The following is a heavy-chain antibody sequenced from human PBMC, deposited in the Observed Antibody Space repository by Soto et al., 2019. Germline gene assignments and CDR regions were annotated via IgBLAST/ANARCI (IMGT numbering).Heavy chain of an antibody. CDR1: GFSFSNYA. Sequence: GGSLRLSCATSGFSFSNYAMSWVRQAPGKGLEWVSLISGSASATHYANSFKGRCTISRDNSKRTVYLQLNSLRAADTAVLYCGRGMLRTSFGEYTLFDFWGRGTLVTVSS. D-gene: IGHD4-17*01. V-gene: IGHV3-23*01. J-gene: IGHJ4*02. CDR3: GRGMLRTSFGEYTLFDF. CDR2: ISGSASAT.